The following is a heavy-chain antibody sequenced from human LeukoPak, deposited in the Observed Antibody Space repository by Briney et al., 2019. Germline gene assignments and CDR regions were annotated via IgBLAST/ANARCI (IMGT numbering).Heavy chain of an antibody. V-gene: IGHV3-11*01. Sequence: GGSLRLSCAASGFTFSDYYMSWIRQAPGKALEWVSYISSSGSTIYYADSVKGRFTISRDNAKNSLYLQMNSLRAEDTAVYYCARGLRREPWYFDLWGRGTLVTVSS. D-gene: IGHD1-26*01. CDR1: GFTFSDYY. CDR2: ISSSGSTI. CDR3: ARGLRREPWYFDL. J-gene: IGHJ2*01.